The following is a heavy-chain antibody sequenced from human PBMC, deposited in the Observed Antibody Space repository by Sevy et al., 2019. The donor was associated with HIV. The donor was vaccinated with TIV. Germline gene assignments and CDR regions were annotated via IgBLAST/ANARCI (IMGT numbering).Heavy chain of an antibody. Sequence: GGSLRLSCAASGFTFSSYWMSWVRQAPGKGLEWVANIKQDGSEKYYVDSVKGRFTISRDNAKNSLYLQMNSLRAEGTAVYYCARDKFLRLGELSLLYYWGQGTLVTVSS. V-gene: IGHV3-7*03. D-gene: IGHD3-16*02. CDR3: ARDKFLRLGELSLLYY. J-gene: IGHJ4*02. CDR2: IKQDGSEK. CDR1: GFTFSSYW.